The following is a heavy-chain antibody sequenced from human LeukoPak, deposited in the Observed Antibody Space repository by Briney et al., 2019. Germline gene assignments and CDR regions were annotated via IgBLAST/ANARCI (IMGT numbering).Heavy chain of an antibody. CDR1: GGSISSYY. CDR2: NYYSGST. V-gene: IGHV4-59*13. Sequence: SETLSLTCTGPGGSISSYYWSWIRQPPAKVLEWIGYNYYSGSTNYNPSLKSRVTISVDTSKNQFSLKLSSVTAADTAVYYCARGGYSYGNYYYYYMDVWGKGTTVTVSS. CDR3: ARGGYSYGNYYYYYMDV. J-gene: IGHJ6*03. D-gene: IGHD5-18*01.